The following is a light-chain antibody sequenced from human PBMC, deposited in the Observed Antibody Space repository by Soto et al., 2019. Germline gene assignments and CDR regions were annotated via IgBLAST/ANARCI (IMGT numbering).Light chain of an antibody. Sequence: EIVLTQSPGTLSLSPGERATLSRRASQSVNSNFLAWYQQKPGQAPRLLIFDASSRATGIPDRFSGSGSGTDFTLTISRLEPEDFAVYYCQQYGSSSITFGQGTRLEIK. CDR3: QQYGSSSIT. V-gene: IGKV3-20*01. CDR2: DAS. J-gene: IGKJ5*01. CDR1: QSVNSNF.